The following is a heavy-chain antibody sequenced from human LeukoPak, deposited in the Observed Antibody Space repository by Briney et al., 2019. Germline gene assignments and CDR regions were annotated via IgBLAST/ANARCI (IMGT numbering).Heavy chain of an antibody. J-gene: IGHJ4*02. V-gene: IGHV1-8*01. D-gene: IGHD3-22*01. CDR2: MNPNSGNT. CDR3: ARVSRRSYYDSSGLEYGPDY. Sequence: RASVKASCKASGYTFTSYDINWVRQATGQGLEWMGWMNPNSGNTGYAQKFQGRVTMTRKTSISTAYMELSSLRSEDTAVYYCARVSRRSYYDSSGLEYGPDYWGQGTQVTVSS. CDR1: GYTFTSYD.